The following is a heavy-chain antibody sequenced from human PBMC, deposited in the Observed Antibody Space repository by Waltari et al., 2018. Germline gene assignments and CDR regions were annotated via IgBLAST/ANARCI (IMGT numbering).Heavy chain of an antibody. CDR1: GFPFRSHW. CDR3: ARGTYTVTTKGYFDY. Sequence: EVQLVESGGGLVQRGGSLRLSCAASGFPFRSHWMSWVRQAPGKGLEWVANIKQDGSEKYYVDSVEGRFTISRDNAKTSLSLQMNSLRADDTAVYYCARGTYTVTTKGYFDYWGQGTLVTVSS. D-gene: IGHD4-17*01. CDR2: IKQDGSEK. J-gene: IGHJ4*02. V-gene: IGHV3-7*01.